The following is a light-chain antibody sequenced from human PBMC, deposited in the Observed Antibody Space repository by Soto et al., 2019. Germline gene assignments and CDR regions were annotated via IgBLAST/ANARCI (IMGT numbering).Light chain of an antibody. J-gene: IGKJ4*01. V-gene: IGKV3-20*01. CDR1: QSISSSF. CDR3: QQYGSSPLT. CDR2: GAS. Sequence: EIVLTQSPGTLSLSPGERATLSCRVSQSISSSFLAWYQQKPGQAPRLLIYGASSRATGIPDRFSGSGSGTDFTLTISKLEPEDVAVYYCQQYGSSPLTFGVGTKVEIK.